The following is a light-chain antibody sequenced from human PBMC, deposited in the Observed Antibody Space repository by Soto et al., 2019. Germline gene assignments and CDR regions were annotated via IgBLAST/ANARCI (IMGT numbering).Light chain of an antibody. V-gene: IGKV1-27*01. CDR2: AAS. J-gene: IGKJ3*01. Sequence: DIQMTQSPSSLSASVGDRVTITCRASQGISTYLAWYQQKPGQVPKLLIYAASTLQSGVPSRFSGSGSGTDFTLTISNLQPEDVATYYYQKYNSAPTFGPGTKVDIK. CDR3: QKYNSAPT. CDR1: QGISTY.